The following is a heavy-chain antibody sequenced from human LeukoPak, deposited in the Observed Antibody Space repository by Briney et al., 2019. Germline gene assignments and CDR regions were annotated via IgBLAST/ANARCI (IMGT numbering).Heavy chain of an antibody. CDR2: HRSSSSYI. J-gene: IGHJ6*04. V-gene: IGHV3-21*01. CDR1: GFTFSRYS. D-gene: IGHD3-10*01. CDR3: ASRITMVRGVIKVSYYYYGMDV. Sequence: PGGSLRLSCAASGFTFSRYSMNWARQAPGKGLEWVSSHRSSSSYIHYADSVKGRITISRDNAKNTLYLQINSLRGEDTAVYYCASRITMVRGVIKVSYYYYGMDVWGKGTTVTVSS.